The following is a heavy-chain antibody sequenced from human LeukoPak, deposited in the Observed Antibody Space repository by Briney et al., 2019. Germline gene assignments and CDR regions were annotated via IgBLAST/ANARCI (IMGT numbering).Heavy chain of an antibody. Sequence: SETLSLTCAVSGYSISSGYYWGWIRQPPGKGLGWIGSIYHSGSTYYNPSLKSRVTISVDTSKNQFSLKLSSVTAADTAVYYCARHFKYSGYGLHFDYWGQGTLVTVSS. V-gene: IGHV4-38-2*01. CDR3: ARHFKYSGYGLHFDY. D-gene: IGHD5-12*01. J-gene: IGHJ4*02. CDR1: GYSISSGYY. CDR2: IYHSGST.